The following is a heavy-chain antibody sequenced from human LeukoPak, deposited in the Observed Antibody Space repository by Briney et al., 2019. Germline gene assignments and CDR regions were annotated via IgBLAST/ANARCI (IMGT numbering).Heavy chain of an antibody. CDR2: INPSSGGT. Sequence: ASVKVSCKASGGTFSSYAISWVRQAPGQGLEWMGRINPSSGGTNFAQKFQGRVTMTRDTSISTAYVELTGLRSDDTAVYYCARDSDTNGGGSWGQGTLVTVSS. D-gene: IGHD2-8*01. CDR1: GGTFSSYA. V-gene: IGHV1-2*06. J-gene: IGHJ5*02. CDR3: ARDSDTNGGGS.